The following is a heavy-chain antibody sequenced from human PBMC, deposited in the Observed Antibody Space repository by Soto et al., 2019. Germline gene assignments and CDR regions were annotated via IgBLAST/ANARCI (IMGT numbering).Heavy chain of an antibody. D-gene: IGHD2-21*01. CDR2: VSGYNDRT. CDR3: ARDFYPVAYFFDY. V-gene: IGHV1-18*04. Sequence: GASVKVSCKASGYTFTNHGISWGRQAPGQGLEWVGWVSGYNDRTKSAQKFQGRVTMTTDTSTSTAYMELRSLRSDYTAVYYCARDFYPVAYFFDYWGQGTLVTVSS. CDR1: GYTFTNHG. J-gene: IGHJ4*02.